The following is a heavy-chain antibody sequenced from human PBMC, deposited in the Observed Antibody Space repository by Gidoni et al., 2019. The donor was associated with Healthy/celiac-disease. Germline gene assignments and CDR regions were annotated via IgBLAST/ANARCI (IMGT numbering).Heavy chain of an antibody. CDR1: GGSISSSSYY. V-gene: IGHV4-39*01. CDR3: ARSRDGSHDAFDI. D-gene: IGHD2-2*01. Sequence: QLQLQESGPGLVKPSETLSLTCTVSGGSISSSSYYWGWIRQPPGKGLEWIGSIYYSGSTYYNPSLKSRVTISVDTSKNQFSLKLSSVTAADTAVYYCARSRDGSHDAFDIWGQGTMVTVSS. CDR2: IYYSGST. J-gene: IGHJ3*02.